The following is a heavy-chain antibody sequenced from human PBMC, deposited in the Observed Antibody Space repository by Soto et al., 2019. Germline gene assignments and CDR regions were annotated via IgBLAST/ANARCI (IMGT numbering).Heavy chain of an antibody. CDR3: ARDPTAMVRWLQLYYYYGMDV. CDR2: ISYDGSNK. Sequence: GGSLRLSCAASGFTFSSYAMHWVRQAPGKGLEWVAVISYDGSNKYYADSVKGRFTISRDNSKNTLYLQMNSLRAEDTAVYYCARDPTAMVRWLQLYYYYGMDVWGQGTTVTVSS. V-gene: IGHV3-30-3*01. D-gene: IGHD5-18*01. CDR1: GFTFSSYA. J-gene: IGHJ6*02.